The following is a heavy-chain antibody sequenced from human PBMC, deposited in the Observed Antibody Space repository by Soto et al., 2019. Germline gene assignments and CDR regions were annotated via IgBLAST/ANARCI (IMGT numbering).Heavy chain of an antibody. CDR3: ARDPYHVLMVNALNRYGMDV. J-gene: IGHJ6*02. CDR1: GYTFTTYD. Sequence: QVQLVQSGAEVKKPGASVKVSCKASGYTFTTYDISWVRQAPGQGLEWMGRISTYNGNTNYPQSLQGRLTMTTDTSTTTAYMELRNQRYDDTAVYYCARDPYHVLMVNALNRYGMDVWGQGTTVTVSS. D-gene: IGHD2-8*01. CDR2: ISTYNGNT. V-gene: IGHV1-18*01.